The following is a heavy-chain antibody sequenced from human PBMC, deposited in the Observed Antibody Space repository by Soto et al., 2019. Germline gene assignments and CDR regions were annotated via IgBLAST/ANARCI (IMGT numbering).Heavy chain of an antibody. CDR3: ARVRLGKKQLTVPATNWFDP. CDR1: GYTFTSYD. CDR2: MNPNSGNT. Sequence: QVQLVQSGAEVKKPGASVKVSCKASGYTFTSYDINWVRQATGQGLEWMGWMNPNSGNTGYAQKFQGRVTMTRNTSISTAYMELSSLRSEDTAVYYCARVRLGKKQLTVPATNWFDPWGQGTLVTVSS. J-gene: IGHJ5*02. V-gene: IGHV1-8*01. D-gene: IGHD6-6*01.